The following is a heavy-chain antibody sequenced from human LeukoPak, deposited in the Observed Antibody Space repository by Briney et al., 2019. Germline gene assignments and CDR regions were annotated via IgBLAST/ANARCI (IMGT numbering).Heavy chain of an antibody. D-gene: IGHD3-9*01. CDR1: GFTFSSYA. Sequence: PGGSLILSCAASGFTFSSYAMHWVRQAPGKGLEWVAVISYDGSNKYYADSVKGRFTISRDNSKNTLYLQMNSLRAEDTAVYYCASTPPMYFDWLLSDGMDVWGQGTTVTVSS. V-gene: IGHV3-30*04. CDR2: ISYDGSNK. J-gene: IGHJ6*02. CDR3: ASTPPMYFDWLLSDGMDV.